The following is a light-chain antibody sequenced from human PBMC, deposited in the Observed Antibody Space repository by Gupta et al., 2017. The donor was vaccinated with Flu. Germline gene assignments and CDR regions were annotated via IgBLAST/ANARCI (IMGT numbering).Light chain of an antibody. V-gene: IGLV2-14*01. CDR2: EVA. Sequence: QSALTQPASVSGSPGQSITISCTGTLSDVGGYNYVSWSHQHPDKAPKLLIYEVANRPSGVSDRFSGSKSGNTASLTISGLQAEDEADYYCRSYKRSSTFYVFGTGTKVTVL. CDR3: RSYKRSSTFYV. CDR1: LSDVGGYNY. J-gene: IGLJ1*01.